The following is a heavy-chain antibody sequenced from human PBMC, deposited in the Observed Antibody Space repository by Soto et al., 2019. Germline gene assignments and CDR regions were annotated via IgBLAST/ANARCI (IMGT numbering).Heavy chain of an antibody. CDR1: GYTFASYA. CDR3: ARGSRPAAIEDYFYYDMDV. J-gene: IGHJ6*02. CDR2: INAGSGHT. V-gene: IGHV1-3*01. Sequence: QVQLVQSGAEVKEPGASVKVSCRASGYTFASYAMHWVRQAPGQRLEWMGWINAGSGHTKYSQKFQGRVTITRDTSAITAYMELSSLRSEDTAVYYCARGSRPAAIEDYFYYDMDVWGQGTTVTVSS. D-gene: IGHD2-2*01.